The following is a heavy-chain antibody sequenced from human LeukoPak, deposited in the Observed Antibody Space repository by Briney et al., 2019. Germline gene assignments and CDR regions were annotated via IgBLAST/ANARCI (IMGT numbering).Heavy chain of an antibody. CDR1: GFTFSGYG. CDR2: IWYDGSKK. CDR3: ARRDGDNDRGFDY. J-gene: IGHJ4*02. Sequence: PGGSLRLSCAASGFTFSGYGMHWVRQAPGKGLEWVAVIWYDGSKKYYAESVKGRFTISRDNSKNTLYLQMSSLRAEDTAVYYCARRDGDNDRGFDYWGQGTLVTVSS. V-gene: IGHV3-33*08. D-gene: IGHD4-23*01.